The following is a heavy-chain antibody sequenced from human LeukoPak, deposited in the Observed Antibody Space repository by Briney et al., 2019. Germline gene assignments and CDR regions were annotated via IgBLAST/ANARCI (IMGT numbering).Heavy chain of an antibody. Sequence: SETLSLTCTVSGGSISGSYWSWIRQPTGKGLEWIGRIYTSGSTDYNPSLKSRVTMSEDKSKNQVSMKVTSVTAADTAVYYCARYFYDSSGYYYPDYWGQGTLVTVSS. CDR2: IYTSGST. CDR3: ARYFYDSSGYYYPDY. CDR1: GGSISGSY. J-gene: IGHJ4*02. V-gene: IGHV4-4*07. D-gene: IGHD3-22*01.